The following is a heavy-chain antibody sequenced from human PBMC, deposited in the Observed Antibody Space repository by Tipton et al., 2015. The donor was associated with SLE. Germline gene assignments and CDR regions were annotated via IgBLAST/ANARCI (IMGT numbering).Heavy chain of an antibody. CDR1: GFSFSSYA. Sequence: GSLRLSCAASGFSFSSYAMSWVRQAPGKGLEWVSGISGSGFGAYYGDSVKGRFTISRDISKSTLYLHMTSLRVEDTALYYCARGDYYDSSDYVDAFDIWGQGTLVSVSS. V-gene: IGHV3-23*01. CDR3: ARGDYYDSSDYVDAFDI. J-gene: IGHJ3*02. CDR2: ISGSGFGA. D-gene: IGHD3-22*01.